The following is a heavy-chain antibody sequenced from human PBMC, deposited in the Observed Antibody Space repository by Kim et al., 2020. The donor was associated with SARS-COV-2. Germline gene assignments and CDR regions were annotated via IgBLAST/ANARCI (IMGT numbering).Heavy chain of an antibody. J-gene: IGHJ4*02. CDR2: IYYSGST. CDR1: GGSISSYY. CDR3: ARGQLLFGV. V-gene: IGHV4-59*01. Sequence: SETLSLTCTVSGGSISSYYWSWIRQPPGKGLDWIGYIYYSGSTNYNPSLKSRVTISVDTSKNQFSLKLSSLTAADTAGYFFARGQLLFGVWGQGTLVTVS. D-gene: IGHD2-2*01.